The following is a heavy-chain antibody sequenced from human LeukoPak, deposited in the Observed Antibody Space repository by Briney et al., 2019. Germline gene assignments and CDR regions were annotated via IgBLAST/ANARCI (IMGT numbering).Heavy chain of an antibody. V-gene: IGHV3-30*02. CDR1: GFTFSSYG. CDR2: IRFDGSHK. D-gene: IGHD3-22*01. J-gene: IGHJ5*02. Sequence: PGGSLRLSCAASGFTFSSYGIHWVRQPPGKGLEWVAFIRFDGSHKYYADSVKGRFTISRDNSKNTLYLQMNSLRAEDTAVYYCAKDAPEIAWGQGTLVTVSS. CDR3: AKDAPEIA.